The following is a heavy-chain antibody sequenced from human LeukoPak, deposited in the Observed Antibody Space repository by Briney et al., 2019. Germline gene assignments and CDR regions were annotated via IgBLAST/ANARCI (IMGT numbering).Heavy chain of an antibody. J-gene: IGHJ4*02. CDR1: GFSLSTSGVG. Sequence: ESGPTLVKPTQTLTLTCTFSGFSLSTSGVGVGWIRQPPGKALEWLALIYWDDDKRYSPSLKSRLTITKDTSKNQVVLTMTNMDPVDTATYYCAHSPGRAGPIENLYFDYWGQGTLVTVSS. V-gene: IGHV2-5*02. CDR3: AHSPGRAGPIENLYFDY. D-gene: IGHD1-26*01. CDR2: IYWDDDK.